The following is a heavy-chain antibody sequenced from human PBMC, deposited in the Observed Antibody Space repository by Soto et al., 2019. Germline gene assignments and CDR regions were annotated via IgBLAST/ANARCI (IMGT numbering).Heavy chain of an antibody. D-gene: IGHD3-3*01. CDR1: GYTFTGYY. Sequence: DSVKVSCKASGYTFTGYYMHWVRQAPGQGLEWMGWINPNSGGTNYAQKFQGWVTMTRDTSISTAYMELSRLRTDDTAVYYCARVGSTIFHFDYWGQGSLVTVSS. CDR2: INPNSGGT. J-gene: IGHJ4*02. V-gene: IGHV1-2*04. CDR3: ARVGSTIFHFDY.